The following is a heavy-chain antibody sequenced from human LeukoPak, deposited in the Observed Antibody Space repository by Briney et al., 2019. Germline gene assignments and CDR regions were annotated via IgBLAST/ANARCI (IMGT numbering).Heavy chain of an antibody. CDR2: ISAYNGNT. J-gene: IGHJ4*02. D-gene: IGHD1-26*01. V-gene: IGHV1-18*01. CDR3: ATRTSGTDFMGSDY. CDR1: GYTFTSYG. Sequence: VASVKVSCKASGYTFTSYGISWVRQAPGQGLEWIGWISAYNGNTNYAQKLQGRVTMTTDTSTSTAYMELRSLRSDDTAVYYCATRTSGTDFMGSDYWGQGTLVTVSS.